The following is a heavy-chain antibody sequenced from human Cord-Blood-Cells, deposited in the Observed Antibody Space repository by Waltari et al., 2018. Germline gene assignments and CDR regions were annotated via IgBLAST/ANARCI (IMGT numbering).Heavy chain of an antibody. Sequence: QVQLQESGPGLVKPSQTLSLTCTVSGGSISSGDYYWSWIRRPPGKGLEWIGYIYYSGSTYYNPSLKSRVTISVDTSKNQFSLKLSSVTAADTAVYYCARERAAAGNGDAFDIWGQGTMVTVSS. D-gene: IGHD6-13*01. CDR1: GGSISSGDYY. CDR3: ARERAAAGNGDAFDI. CDR2: IYYSGST. J-gene: IGHJ3*02. V-gene: IGHV4-30-4*01.